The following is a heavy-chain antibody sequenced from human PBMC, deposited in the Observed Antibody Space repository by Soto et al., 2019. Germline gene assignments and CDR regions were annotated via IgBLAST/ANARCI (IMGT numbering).Heavy chain of an antibody. J-gene: IGHJ4*02. CDR1: GYTFITYG. CDR3: ARGPTDYYDNSANYFLDY. Sequence: QVQLVQSGAEVKKPGASVKVSSKASGYTFITYGVSWVRQARGQGLDWLGWISTYNGNTRYAERLQGRVTMTTDTTTNTAYMELRNLRSDDTAVYYCARGPTDYYDNSANYFLDYWGQGTLVTVSS. V-gene: IGHV1-18*01. CDR2: ISTYNGNT. D-gene: IGHD3-22*01.